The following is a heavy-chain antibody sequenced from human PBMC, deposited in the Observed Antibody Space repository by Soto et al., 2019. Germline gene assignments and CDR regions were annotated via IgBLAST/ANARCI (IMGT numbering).Heavy chain of an antibody. CDR1: GFIVSDTY. J-gene: IGHJ3*02. Sequence: EVQLVESGGGLVQPGGCLRLSCTASGFIVSDTYANWVRQAPGKGLEWVSVISNRGDTHYAGSVRGRFSLSRDISDNTLHLQMNYRRVEDTAVYYCAGAPGYCRGGSCSITGDAYDIWCQGTLITVSS. D-gene: IGHD2-15*01. CDR3: AGAPGYCRGGSCSITGDAYDI. CDR2: ISNRGDT. V-gene: IGHV3-66*01.